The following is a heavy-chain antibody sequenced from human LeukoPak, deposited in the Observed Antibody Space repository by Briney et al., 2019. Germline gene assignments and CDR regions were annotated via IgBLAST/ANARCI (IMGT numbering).Heavy chain of an antibody. D-gene: IGHD3-10*01. CDR2: IYHSGTS. Sequence: KCSETLSLTCTVPSPSISTYYWGWIRQPRGKGREWIGYIYHSGTSNYNPSLKSRVTMSVDTSKSQCSLSLSSVTSADTAVYYCAKAAKYYFVSDTDYCFDYWGQGMLVTVSS. CDR3: AKAAKYYFVSDTDYCFDY. J-gene: IGHJ4*02. V-gene: IGHV4-59*01. CDR1: SPSISTYY.